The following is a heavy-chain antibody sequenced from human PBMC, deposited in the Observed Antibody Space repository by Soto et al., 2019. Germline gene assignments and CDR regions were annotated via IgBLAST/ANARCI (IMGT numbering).Heavy chain of an antibody. J-gene: IGHJ6*02. D-gene: IGHD3-10*01. CDR3: ARPRGGSGSYYPFYYYGMDV. CDR1: GFSLSNARMG. V-gene: IGHV2-26*01. CDR2: IFSNDEK. Sequence: QVTLKESGPVLVNPTETLTLTCTVSGFSLSNARMGVSWIRQPPGKALEWLAHIFSNDEKSYSTSLKSRLTISKDTSKSQVVLTMTNMDPVDTATYYCARPRGGSGSYYPFYYYGMDVWGQGTTVTVSS.